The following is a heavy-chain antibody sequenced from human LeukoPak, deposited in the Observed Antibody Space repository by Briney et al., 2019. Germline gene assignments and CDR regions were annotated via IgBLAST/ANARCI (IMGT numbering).Heavy chain of an antibody. V-gene: IGHV3-23*01. CDR1: GFPVSNYA. Sequence: GGYLRRYCAGYGFPVSNYAMSWVGQGPGKGLEWVSTISGSRGGTYYADSVKGRFTISRDNSKNTLYLQMSSLRAEDTAIYYCAKGCGGDCYSSYDYWGQGTLVIVSS. D-gene: IGHD2-21*02. CDR2: ISGSRGGT. CDR3: AKGCGGDCYSSYDY. J-gene: IGHJ4*02.